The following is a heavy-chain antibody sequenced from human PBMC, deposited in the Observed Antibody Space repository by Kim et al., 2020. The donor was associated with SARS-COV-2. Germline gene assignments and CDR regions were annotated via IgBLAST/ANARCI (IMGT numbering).Heavy chain of an antibody. CDR2: ISSSSTI. D-gene: IGHD3-22*01. CDR1: GFTFSSFS. J-gene: IGHJ4*02. CDR3: GRSGGSSGYKVDY. Sequence: GGSLRLSCAASGFTFSSFSMNWVRQAPGKGLEWFSFISSSSTIYYEDSVKGRFTISRDNAKNSLYLEMNSLRDEDTAVYYCGRSGGSSGYKVDYWGQGTLVTVSS. V-gene: IGHV3-48*02.